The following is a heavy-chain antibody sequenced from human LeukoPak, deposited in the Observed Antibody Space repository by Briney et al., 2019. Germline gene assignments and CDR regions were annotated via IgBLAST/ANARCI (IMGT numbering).Heavy chain of an antibody. V-gene: IGHV4-34*01. D-gene: IGHD7-27*01. Sequence: SETLSLTCSVYTGSPSGYSRSWIRQSPGKELEWIGEIHESRRTDYNPSLKSRVTISKDTSKKEFSLKLTSVTAADTAVYYCARSQSAWAAPSFDVWGQGTMVTVS. CDR2: IHESRRT. J-gene: IGHJ3*01. CDR3: ARSQSAWAAPSFDV. CDR1: TGSPSGYS.